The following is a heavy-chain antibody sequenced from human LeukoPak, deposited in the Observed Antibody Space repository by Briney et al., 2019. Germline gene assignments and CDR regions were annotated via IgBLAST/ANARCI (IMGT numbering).Heavy chain of an antibody. CDR1: GFTFSSYS. V-gene: IGHV3-21*04. J-gene: IGHJ4*02. CDR2: ISSSSSYI. CDR3: AKDSAGGSSAYSDY. D-gene: IGHD3-22*01. Sequence: PGGSLRLSCAASGFTFSSYSMNWVRQAPGKGLEWVSSISSSSSYIYYADSVKGRFTISRDNSKNTLYLQMNSLRAEDTAVYYCAKDSAGGSSAYSDYWGQGTLVTVSS.